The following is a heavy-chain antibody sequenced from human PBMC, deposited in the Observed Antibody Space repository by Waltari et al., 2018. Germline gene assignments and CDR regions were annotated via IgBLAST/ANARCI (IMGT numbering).Heavy chain of an antibody. Sequence: EVQLLESGGGLVQPGGSLRLSCAASGFTFSSYALSWVRQAPGKGLEWVSAISGSGGSTYYADSVKGRFTISRDNSKNTLYLQMNSLRAEDTAVYYCANGYSGYGRFGYFDYWGQGTLVTVSS. CDR2: ISGSGGST. J-gene: IGHJ4*02. D-gene: IGHD5-12*01. V-gene: IGHV3-23*01. CDR1: GFTFSSYA. CDR3: ANGYSGYGRFGYFDY.